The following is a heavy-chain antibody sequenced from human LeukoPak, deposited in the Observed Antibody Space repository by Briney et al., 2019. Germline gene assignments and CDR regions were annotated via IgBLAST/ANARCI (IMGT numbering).Heavy chain of an antibody. CDR3: ARDQAAAGTIGY. D-gene: IGHD6-13*01. CDR2: ISSSSYI. Sequence: GGSLRLSRAASRFTFSSYSMNWVRQALGKGKEEDSSISSSSYIYHADSVKGRFTISRDNAKNSLYLQMNSLRAEDTAVYYCARDQAAAGTIGYWGQGTLVTVSS. V-gene: IGHV3-21*01. CDR1: RFTFSSYS. J-gene: IGHJ4*02.